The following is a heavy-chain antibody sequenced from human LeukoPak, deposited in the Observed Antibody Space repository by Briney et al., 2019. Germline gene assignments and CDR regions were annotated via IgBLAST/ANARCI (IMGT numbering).Heavy chain of an antibody. CDR2: ISYDGSNK. Sequence: GRSLRLSCAASGFTFSSYGMHWVRLAPGKGLEWVAVISYDGSNKYYADSVKGRFTISRDNSKNTLYLQMNSLRAEDTAVYYCAQSPRNYYYYGMDVWGQGTTVTVSS. J-gene: IGHJ6*02. CDR3: AQSPRNYYYYGMDV. V-gene: IGHV3-30*03. CDR1: GFTFSSYG.